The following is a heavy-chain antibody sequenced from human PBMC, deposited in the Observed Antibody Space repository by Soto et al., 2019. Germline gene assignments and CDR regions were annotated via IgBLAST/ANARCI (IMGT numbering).Heavy chain of an antibody. CDR3: ASGTNGAFFVY. V-gene: IGHV3-30-3*01. D-gene: IGHD2-8*01. CDR2: ISYDGSNK. Sequence: PGGSLRLSCAASGFTFSSYAMHWVRQAPGKGLEWVAVISYDGSNKYYADSVKGRFTISRDNSKNTLYLQMNSLRAEDTAVYYCASGTNGAFFVYWGQGILVTVSS. CDR1: GFTFSSYA. J-gene: IGHJ4*02.